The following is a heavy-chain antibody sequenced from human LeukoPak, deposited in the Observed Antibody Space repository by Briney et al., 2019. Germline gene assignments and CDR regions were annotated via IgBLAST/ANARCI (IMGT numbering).Heavy chain of an antibody. Sequence: PSETLSLTCAVYGGSFSGYYWSWLRQPPRKGLEWIGEINHSGSTNYNPSLKSRVTISVDTSKNQFSLKLSSVTAADTAVYYCARGGPGDYWGQGTLVTVSS. J-gene: IGHJ4*02. CDR1: GGSFSGYY. CDR2: INHSGST. V-gene: IGHV4-34*01. CDR3: ARGGPGDY.